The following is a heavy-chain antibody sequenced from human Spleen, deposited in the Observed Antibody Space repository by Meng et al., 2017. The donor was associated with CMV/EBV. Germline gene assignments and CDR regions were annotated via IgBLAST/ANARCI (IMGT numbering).Heavy chain of an antibody. CDR2: IKSKTDGGTT. V-gene: IGHV3-15*01. J-gene: IGHJ3*02. Sequence: GGSLRLSCAASGFTFSNAWMSWVRQAPGKGLEWVGRIKSKTDGGTTDYAAPVKGRFTISRDDSKNTLYLQMNSLKTEDTAVYYCARRLFLGYCSSTNCWGAFDIWGQGTMVTVSS. CDR1: GFTFSNAW. D-gene: IGHD2-2*01. CDR3: ARRLFLGYCSSTNCWGAFDI.